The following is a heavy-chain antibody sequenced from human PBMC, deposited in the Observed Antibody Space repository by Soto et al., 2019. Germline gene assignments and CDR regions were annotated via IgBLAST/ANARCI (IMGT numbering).Heavy chain of an antibody. V-gene: IGHV1-69*13. CDR3: AREFGDIVVVPAAKSTDYYYYYGMDI. D-gene: IGHD2-2*01. CDR1: GGTFSSYA. Sequence: SVKVSCKASGGTFSSYAISWVRQAPGQGLEWMGGIIPIFGTANYAQKFQGRVTITADESTSTAYMELSSLRSEDTAVYYCAREFGDIVVVPAAKSTDYYYYYGMDIWGQGTTVTVSS. CDR2: IIPIFGTA. J-gene: IGHJ6*02.